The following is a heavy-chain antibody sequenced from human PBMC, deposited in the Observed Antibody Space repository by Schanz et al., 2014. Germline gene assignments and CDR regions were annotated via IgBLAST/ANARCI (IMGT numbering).Heavy chain of an antibody. V-gene: IGHV3-21*01. J-gene: IGHJ4*02. D-gene: IGHD6-13*01. CDR3: AKEKEEVAADGSFFDY. CDR2: ISSGGRNI. Sequence: EVQLVESGGGLVKPGESLRLSCAASGFIFSAYTMNWVRQAPGKGLEWVSSISSGGRNISYADSLKGRFTISRDNSKNTVNLQMNSLRAEDTAVYYCAKEKEEVAADGSFFDYWGQGTLVTVSS. CDR1: GFIFSAYT.